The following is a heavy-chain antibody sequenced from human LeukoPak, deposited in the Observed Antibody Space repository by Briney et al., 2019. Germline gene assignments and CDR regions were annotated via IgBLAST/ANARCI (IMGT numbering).Heavy chain of an antibody. J-gene: IGHJ4*02. CDR1: GFTFSSYE. CDR3: ARDASHCSSSSCYGPFDY. V-gene: IGHV3-48*03. Sequence: PGGSLRLSCAASGFTFSSYEMNWVRQAPGKGPEWVSYIGNSGNTIYYADSVKGRFTISRDNAKDSLFLQMNSLRDEDTAVYYCARDASHCSSSSCYGPFDYWGQGTLVTVSS. D-gene: IGHD2-2*01. CDR2: IGNSGNTI.